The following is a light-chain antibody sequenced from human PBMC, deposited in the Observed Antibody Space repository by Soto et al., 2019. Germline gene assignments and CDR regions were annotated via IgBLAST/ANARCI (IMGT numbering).Light chain of an antibody. CDR3: SSYSSDTTPVI. Sequence: QSALTQPASVSGSPGQSITISCTGSSSDIRVYNYVSWYQQHPGKAPKLLIYDVTDRPSGVSNRFSGSKSGNTASLTISGLQAEDEADYYCSSYSSDTTPVIFGGGTKVTVL. CDR1: SSDIRVYNY. V-gene: IGLV2-14*03. J-gene: IGLJ2*01. CDR2: DVT.